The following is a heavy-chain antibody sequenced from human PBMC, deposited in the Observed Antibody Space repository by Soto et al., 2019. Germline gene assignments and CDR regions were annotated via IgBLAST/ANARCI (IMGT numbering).Heavy chain of an antibody. CDR1: GFTFSKAW. J-gene: IGHJ6*02. CDR3: TTGSAPISVYYYSGMDV. D-gene: IGHD1-26*01. V-gene: IGHV3-15*07. CDR2: IKSKTDGGTT. Sequence: GSLRLSCAASGFTFSKAWMNWVRQAPGKGLEWVGRIKSKTDGGTTDYAAPVKGRFTISRDDSKNTLYLQMNSLKTEDTAVYYCTTGSAPISVYYYSGMDVWGQGNTVTVSS.